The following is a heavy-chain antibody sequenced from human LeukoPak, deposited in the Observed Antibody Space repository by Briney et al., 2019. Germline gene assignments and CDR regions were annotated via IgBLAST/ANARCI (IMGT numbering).Heavy chain of an antibody. J-gene: IGHJ6*02. CDR2: INHSGST. CDR1: GGSFSGYY. V-gene: IGHV4-34*01. CDR3: ASGPGTYQLPRGMDV. D-gene: IGHD2-2*01. Sequence: PSETLSLTCAVYGGSFSGYYWSWIRQPPGKGLEWIGEINHSGSTNYNPSLKSRVTISVDTSKNQFSLKLSSVTAADTAVYYCASGPGTYQLPRGMDVWGQGTTVTVSS.